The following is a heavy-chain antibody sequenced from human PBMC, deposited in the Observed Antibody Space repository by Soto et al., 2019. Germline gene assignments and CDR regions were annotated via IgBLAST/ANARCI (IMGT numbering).Heavy chain of an antibody. CDR3: ASQPLLIAAAGDYYYYGMDV. V-gene: IGHV4-39*01. J-gene: IGHJ6*02. D-gene: IGHD6-13*01. Sequence: SETLSLTCTVSGGSISSSSYYWGWIRQPPGKGLEWIGSIYYSGSTYYNPSLKSRVTISVDTSKNQFSLKLSSVTAADTAVYYCASQPLLIAAAGDYYYYGMDVWGQGTTVTVSS. CDR1: GGSISSSSYY. CDR2: IYYSGST.